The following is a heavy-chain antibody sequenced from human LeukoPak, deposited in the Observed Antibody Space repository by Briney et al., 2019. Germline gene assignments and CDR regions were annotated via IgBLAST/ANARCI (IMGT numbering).Heavy chain of an antibody. Sequence: SETLSLTCTVSGGSISSSSYYWGWIRQPPGKGLEWIGSIYYSGSTYYNPSLKSRVTISVDTSKNQFSLKLSSVTAADTAVYYCARMRGIGSYWGQGTLVTVSS. V-gene: IGHV4-39*07. CDR1: GGSISSSSYY. J-gene: IGHJ4*02. CDR2: IYYSGST. D-gene: IGHD3-16*01. CDR3: ARMRGIGSY.